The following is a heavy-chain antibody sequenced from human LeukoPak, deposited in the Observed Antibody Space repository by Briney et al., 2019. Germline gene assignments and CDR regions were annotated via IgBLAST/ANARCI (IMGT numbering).Heavy chain of an antibody. Sequence: KSGGSLRLSCAASGFTFSSYSMNWVRQAPGKGLEWVSSISSSSSYIYYADSVKGRFTISRDNAKNSLYLQMNSLRAEDTAVYYCARDAVGIYRIIDYWGQGTLVTVSS. J-gene: IGHJ4*02. CDR1: GFTFSSYS. CDR3: ARDAVGIYRIIDY. V-gene: IGHV3-21*01. CDR2: ISSSSSYI. D-gene: IGHD6-13*01.